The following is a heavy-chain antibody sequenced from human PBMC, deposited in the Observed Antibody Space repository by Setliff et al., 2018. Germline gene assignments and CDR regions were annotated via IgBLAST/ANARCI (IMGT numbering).Heavy chain of an antibody. V-gene: IGHV3-48*04. J-gene: IGHJ4*02. CDR2: IRSSSSTI. CDR1: GFTFSSYS. CDR3: ARDHIYRGGSWYDYFDS. Sequence: GGSLRLSCAASGFTFSSYSMNWVRQAPGKGLEWVSYIRSSSSTIYYADSVKGRFTISRDNDENSLYLQMNRLRAEDTAVYYCARDHIYRGGSWYDYFDSWGQGTMVTVSS. D-gene: IGHD2-15*01.